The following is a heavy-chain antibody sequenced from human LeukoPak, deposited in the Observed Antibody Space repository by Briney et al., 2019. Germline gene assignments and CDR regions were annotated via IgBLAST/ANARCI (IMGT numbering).Heavy chain of an antibody. CDR3: ARDVPLMGASKTRYFDY. Sequence: GGSLRLSCAASGFTFSSYSMNWVRQATGKGLEWVSSISSSSSYIYYADSVKGRFTISRDNAKNSLYLQMSSLRAEDTAIYYCARDVPLMGASKTRYFDYWGQGTLVTVSS. CDR1: GFTFSSYS. CDR2: ISSSSSYI. V-gene: IGHV3-21*06. J-gene: IGHJ4*02. D-gene: IGHD1-26*01.